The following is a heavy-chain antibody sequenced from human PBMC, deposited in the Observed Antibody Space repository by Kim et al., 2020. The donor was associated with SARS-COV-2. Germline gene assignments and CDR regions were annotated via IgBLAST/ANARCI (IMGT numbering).Heavy chain of an antibody. Sequence: ASVKVSCKASGYTFTGYYMHWVRQAPGQGLEWMGRINPNSGGTNYAQKFQGRVTMTRDTSINTAYMELSRLRSDDTAVYYCAREWSLGTAFDIWGQGTMVTVSS. D-gene: IGHD3-3*01. V-gene: IGHV1-2*06. J-gene: IGHJ3*02. CDR1: GYTFTGYY. CDR3: AREWSLGTAFDI. CDR2: INPNSGGT.